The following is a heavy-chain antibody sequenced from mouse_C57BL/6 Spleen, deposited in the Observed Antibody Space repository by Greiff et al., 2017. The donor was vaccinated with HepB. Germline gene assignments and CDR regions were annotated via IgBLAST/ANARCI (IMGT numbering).Heavy chain of an antibody. CDR1: GFTFSDYY. CDR2: INYDGSST. Sequence: EVKLMESEGGLVQPGSSMKLSCTASGFTFSDYYMAWVRQVPEKGLEWVANINYDGSSTYYLDSLKSRFIISRDNAKNILYLQMSSLKSEDTATYYCAREEGYDGYFYAMDYWGQGTSVTVSS. D-gene: IGHD2-3*01. J-gene: IGHJ4*01. V-gene: IGHV5-16*01. CDR3: AREEGYDGYFYAMDY.